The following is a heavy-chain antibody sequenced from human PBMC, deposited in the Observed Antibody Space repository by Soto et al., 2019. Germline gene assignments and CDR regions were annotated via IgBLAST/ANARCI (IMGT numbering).Heavy chain of an antibody. J-gene: IGHJ5*02. D-gene: IGHD3-10*01. CDR3: ARVNSITMVRGVIRETNWFDP. CDR2: IYYSGST. CDR1: GGSIGSGDYY. Sequence: PSETLSLTCTVSGGSIGSGDYYWSWIRQPPGKGLEWIGYIYYSGSTYYNPSLKSRVTISVDTSKNQFSLKLSSVTAADTAVYYCARVNSITMVRGVIRETNWFDPWGQGTLVTVSS. V-gene: IGHV4-30-4*01.